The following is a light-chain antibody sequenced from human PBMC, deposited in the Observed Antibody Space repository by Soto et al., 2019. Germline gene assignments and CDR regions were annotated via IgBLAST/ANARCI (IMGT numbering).Light chain of an antibody. V-gene: IGKV1-39*01. CDR1: QSISNH. CDR2: AAS. CDR3: QQSYSSPPT. Sequence: DFQMTHSPAYSSSSXGSRVIIPXRASQSISNHLNWYQQKPGKAPKLLIFAASSLQSGVPSRFSGSRSGPDFTLTISSLQPEDFATYYCQQSYSSPPTFGQGTRWIS. J-gene: IGKJ1*01.